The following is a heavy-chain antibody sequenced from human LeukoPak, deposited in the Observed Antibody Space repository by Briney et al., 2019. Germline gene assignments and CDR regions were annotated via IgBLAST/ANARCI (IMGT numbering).Heavy chain of an antibody. D-gene: IGHD3-22*01. CDR3: ATVFRSRYYYDSSGPRH. J-gene: IGHJ4*02. CDR2: IIPILGIA. Sequence: SVKVSCKASGGTFSSYAISWVRQAPGQGLEWMGRIIPILGIANYAQKFQGRVTITADKSTSTAYMELSSLRSEDTAVYYCATVFRSRYYYDSSGPRHWGQGTLVTVSS. CDR1: GGTFSSYA. V-gene: IGHV1-69*04.